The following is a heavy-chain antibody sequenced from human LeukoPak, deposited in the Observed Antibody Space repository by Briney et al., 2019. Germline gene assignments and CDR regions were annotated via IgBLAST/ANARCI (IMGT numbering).Heavy chain of an antibody. Sequence: PGESLKISCKGSGYSFTSYWIGWVRQMPGKGLEWMGIIYPGDSDTRYSPSFQGQVTISADKSISTAYLQWSSLKASDTAMYYCAISSDTAMGYDAFDIWGQGTMVTVSS. V-gene: IGHV5-51*01. CDR2: IYPGDSDT. D-gene: IGHD5-18*01. CDR3: AISSDTAMGYDAFDI. CDR1: GYSFTSYW. J-gene: IGHJ3*02.